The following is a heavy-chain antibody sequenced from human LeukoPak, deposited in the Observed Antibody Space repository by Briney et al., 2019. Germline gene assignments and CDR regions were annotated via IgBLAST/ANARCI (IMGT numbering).Heavy chain of an antibody. V-gene: IGHV1-58*02. CDR2: IVVGSGNT. Sequence: SVKVSCKASGYTFTSYDINWVRQATGQRLEWIGWIVVGSGNTNYAQKFQERVTITRDMSTSTAYMELSSLRSEDTAVYYCAAGTMTTVTNDAFDIWGQGTMVTVSS. J-gene: IGHJ3*02. CDR1: GYTFTSYD. D-gene: IGHD4-17*01. CDR3: AAGTMTTVTNDAFDI.